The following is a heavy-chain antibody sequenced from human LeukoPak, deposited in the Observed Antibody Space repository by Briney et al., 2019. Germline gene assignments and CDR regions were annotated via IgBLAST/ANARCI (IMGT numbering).Heavy chain of an antibody. D-gene: IGHD6-13*01. CDR1: GFTVSSNY. CDR2: IYSGGST. Sequence: GGSLRLSCAASGFTVSSNYMSWVRQAPGKGLEWVSVIYSGGSTYYADSVKGRFTISRDNSKNTLYLQMNSLRAEDTAVYYCARATRAAAGLDYWSQGTLVTVSS. V-gene: IGHV3-66*02. J-gene: IGHJ4*02. CDR3: ARATRAAAGLDY.